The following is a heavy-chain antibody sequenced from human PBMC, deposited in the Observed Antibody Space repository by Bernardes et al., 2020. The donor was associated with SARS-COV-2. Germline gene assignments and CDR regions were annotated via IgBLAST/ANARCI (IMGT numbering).Heavy chain of an antibody. CDR2: INHGGDT. D-gene: IGHD6-6*01. CDR3: ARGHSTSGFDF. J-gene: IGHJ4*02. V-gene: IGHV4-34*01. CDR1: GGSFSGYY. Sequence: SETLSLTCAVYGGSFSGYYWAWIRQPPGKGLEWIAEINHGGDTHYNPSLRNRVSIGVETSKSQFSLTLNSLTAADTAVYYCARGHSTSGFDFWGQGSLVTVSS.